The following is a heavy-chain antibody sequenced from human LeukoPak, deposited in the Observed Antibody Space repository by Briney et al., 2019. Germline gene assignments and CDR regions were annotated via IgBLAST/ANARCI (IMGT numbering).Heavy chain of an antibody. CDR1: GYTFTGYY. V-gene: IGHV1-2*02. CDR2: INPNSGGT. J-gene: IGHJ4*02. Sequence: ASVNVSCKASGYTFTGYYMHWVRQAPGPGLEWMGWINPNSGGTNYAQKFQGRVTMTRDTSISTAYMELSRLRSDDTAVYYCARMNRWYSSGEQLDYFDYWGQGTLVTVSS. CDR3: ARMNRWYSSGEQLDYFDY. D-gene: IGHD6-19*01.